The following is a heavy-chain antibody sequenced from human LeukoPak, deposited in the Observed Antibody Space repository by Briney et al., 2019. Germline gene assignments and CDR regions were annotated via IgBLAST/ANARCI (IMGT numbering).Heavy chain of an antibody. D-gene: IGHD1-20*01. CDR3: ASDDTFIPGGRGLDP. CDR2: ISSSGSTI. CDR1: GFTFSSYE. J-gene: IGHJ5*02. Sequence: GGSLRLSCAASGFTFSSYEMNWVRQAPGKGLEWVSYISSSGSTIYYTDSVKGRFTISRDNAKNSLYLQMNSLRAEDTAVYYCASDDTFIPGGRGLDPWGQGTLVTVSS. V-gene: IGHV3-48*03.